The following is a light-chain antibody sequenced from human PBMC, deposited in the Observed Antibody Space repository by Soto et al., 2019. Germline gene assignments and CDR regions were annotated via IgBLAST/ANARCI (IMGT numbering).Light chain of an antibody. V-gene: IGKV3-15*01. CDR2: DAS. CDR1: QSVGSN. CDR3: QQYNNWPLT. J-gene: IGKJ5*01. Sequence: EIVMTQSPATLSVSPGESASLSCRASQSVGSNLAWYQQKPGQAPRLLIFDASSRATGIPVRFSGSGSGTEFTLTISSLQSEDFAVYYCQQYNNWPLTFSQGTRLEIK.